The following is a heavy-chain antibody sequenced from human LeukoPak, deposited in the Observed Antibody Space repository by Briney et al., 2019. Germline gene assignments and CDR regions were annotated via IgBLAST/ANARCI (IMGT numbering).Heavy chain of an antibody. D-gene: IGHD6-19*01. J-gene: IGHJ3*02. CDR3: ARVYSSGPFDAFDI. V-gene: IGHV3-7*01. Sequence: PGGSLRLSCAASGFTFSSYWMSWVRQAPGKGLEWVANIKQDGSEKYYVDSVKGRFTISRDNAKNSLYLQMNSLRAEDSAVYYCARVYSSGPFDAFDIWGQGTMVTVSS. CDR1: GFTFSSYW. CDR2: IKQDGSEK.